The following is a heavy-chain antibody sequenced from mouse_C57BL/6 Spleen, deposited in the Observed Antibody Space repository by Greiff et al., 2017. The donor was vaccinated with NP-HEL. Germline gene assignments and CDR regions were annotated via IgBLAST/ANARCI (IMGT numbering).Heavy chain of an antibody. CDR2: ISSGSSTI. D-gene: IGHD4-1*01. CDR3: AREEGTVALTGTRAMDY. Sequence: EVTLVESGGGLVKPGGSLKLSCAASGFTFSDYGMHWVRQAPEKGLEWVAYISSGSSTISYADTVKGRFTISRDNAKNPLFLQMTSLRSEDTAMYYCAREEGTVALTGTRAMDYWGQGTSVTVSA. J-gene: IGHJ4*01. V-gene: IGHV5-17*01. CDR1: GFTFSDYG.